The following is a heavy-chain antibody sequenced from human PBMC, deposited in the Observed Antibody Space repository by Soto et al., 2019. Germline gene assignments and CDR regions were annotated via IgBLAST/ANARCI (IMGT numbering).Heavy chain of an antibody. CDR3: VRGTPQGWYGVVY. CDR1: GYTLTELS. V-gene: IGHV1-24*01. Sequence: ASVKVSCKVSGYTLTELSLHWVRQAPGKGLEWMGGFDPEDGETGYAQKFQGRVTMTGNTSIATAYMELSSLRSEDTAVYYCVRGTPQGWYGVVYWGQGTLVTVSS. CDR2: FDPEDGET. D-gene: IGHD3-10*01. J-gene: IGHJ4*02.